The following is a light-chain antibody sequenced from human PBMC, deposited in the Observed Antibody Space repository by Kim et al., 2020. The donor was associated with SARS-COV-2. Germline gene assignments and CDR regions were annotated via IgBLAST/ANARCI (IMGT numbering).Light chain of an antibody. CDR1: SGDIGNSNS. V-gene: IGLV2-14*03. J-gene: IGLJ1*01. CDR2: DVR. Sequence: QSALTQPVSMSGSPGQSITISCSGTSGDIGNSNSVSWYQQHSGEAPRLIIYDVRDRPSGVSARFSGSKSANMASLTISGLRSEDEADYYCCSTSNTLDYAFGSGTKVTVL. CDR3: CSTSNTLDYA.